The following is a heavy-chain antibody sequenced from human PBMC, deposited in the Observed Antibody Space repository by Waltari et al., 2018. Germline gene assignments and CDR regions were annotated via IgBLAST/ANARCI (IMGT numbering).Heavy chain of an antibody. CDR2: INHSGST. CDR1: GGSFRGYY. D-gene: IGHD3-3*01. Sequence: QVQLQQWGAGLLKPSETLSLTCAVHGGSFRGYYWSWIRQPPGKGLEWIGEINHSGSTNYNPSLKSRVTISVDTSKNQFSLKLSSVTAADTAVYYCARCHRYITIFGVVSNGMDVWGQGTTVTVSS. CDR3: ARCHRYITIFGVVSNGMDV. V-gene: IGHV4-34*01. J-gene: IGHJ6*02.